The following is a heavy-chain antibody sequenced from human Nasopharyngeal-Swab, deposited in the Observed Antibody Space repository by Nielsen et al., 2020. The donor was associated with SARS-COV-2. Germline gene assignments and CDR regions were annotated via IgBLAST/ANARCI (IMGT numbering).Heavy chain of an antibody. J-gene: IGHJ4*02. CDR1: GYTFTSYA. Sequence: ALVKVSCKASGYTFTSYAMNWVRQAPGQGLEWMGWINTNTGNPTYAQGFTGRFVFSLDTSVSTAYLQISSLKAEDTAVYYCKVIAAAGTDYWGQGTLVTVSS. CDR2: INTNTGNP. V-gene: IGHV7-4-1*02. D-gene: IGHD6-13*01. CDR3: KVIAAAGTDY.